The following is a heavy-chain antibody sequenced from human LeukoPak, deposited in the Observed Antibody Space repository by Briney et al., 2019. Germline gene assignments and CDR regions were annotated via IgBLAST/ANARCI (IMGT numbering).Heavy chain of an antibody. D-gene: IGHD3-22*01. CDR1: GYIFTSYW. CDR2: IYPGDSDT. CDR3: ARYETDDSSGYYYFDY. V-gene: IGHV5-51*01. J-gene: IGHJ4*02. Sequence: GEFLKISCKGSGYIFTSYWIGWVRQMPGKGLEWMGIIYPGDSDTRYSPSFQGQVTISADKSISTAYLQWSSLKASDTAMYYCARYETDDSSGYYYFDYWGQGTLVTVSS.